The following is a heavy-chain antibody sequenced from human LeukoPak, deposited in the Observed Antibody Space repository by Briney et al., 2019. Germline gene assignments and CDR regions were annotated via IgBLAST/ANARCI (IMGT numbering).Heavy chain of an antibody. J-gene: IGHJ4*02. V-gene: IGHV4-59*01. CDR1: GGSISSYY. CDR3: AREPMYYYDSSGYYPSRKYYFDY. Sequence: SETLSLTCTVSGGSISSYYWSWIRQPPGKGLEWIGYIYHSGSTNYNPSLKSRVTISVDTSKNQFSLKLSSVTAADTAVYYCAREPMYYYDSSGYYPSRKYYFDYWGQGTLVTVSS. CDR2: IYHSGST. D-gene: IGHD3-22*01.